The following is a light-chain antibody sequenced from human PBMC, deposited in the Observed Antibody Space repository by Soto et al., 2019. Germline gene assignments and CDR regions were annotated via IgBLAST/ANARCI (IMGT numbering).Light chain of an antibody. CDR1: QSVRSN. V-gene: IGKV3-15*01. Sequence: EIVMTQSPATLSVSPGERATLSCRASQSVRSNLAWYQQKHGQAPRLLIYGASTRATGIPARFSGSGYGTEFTLTISSLHSEDFAVYYCLQYNNWVPTFGQGTKVEIK. CDR2: GAS. CDR3: LQYNNWVPT. J-gene: IGKJ1*01.